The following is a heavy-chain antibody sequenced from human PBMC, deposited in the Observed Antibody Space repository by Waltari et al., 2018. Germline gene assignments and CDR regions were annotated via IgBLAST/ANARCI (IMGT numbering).Heavy chain of an antibody. CDR3: AKDGNYDFWSGYWSLYGMDV. D-gene: IGHD3-3*01. V-gene: IGHV3-23*01. Sequence: EVQLLESGGGLVQPGGSLRLSCAASGFTFSSYAMSWVPQAPGKGLEWVSAIRGSGGSTNYADSGKGRFTISRDNSKNTLYLQMNSLRAEDTAVYYCAKDGNYDFWSGYWSLYGMDVWGQGTTVTVSS. CDR1: GFTFSSYA. J-gene: IGHJ6*02. CDR2: IRGSGGST.